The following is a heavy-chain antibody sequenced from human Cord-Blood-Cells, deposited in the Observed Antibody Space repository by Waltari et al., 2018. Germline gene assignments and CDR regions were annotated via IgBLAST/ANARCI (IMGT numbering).Heavy chain of an antibody. D-gene: IGHD6-13*01. CDR3: AREPHSSPFDY. V-gene: IGHV4-34*01. Sequence: QVQLQQWGAGRLKPSETLSLTCAVYRGSLSGYSCSWTRQPPGKGLEWFVEINHSGTTNYNPSLNSRVTISVDTSKNQFSLKLSSVTAADTAVYYCAREPHSSPFDYWGQGTLVTVSS. J-gene: IGHJ4*02. CDR2: INHSGTT. CDR1: RGSLSGYS.